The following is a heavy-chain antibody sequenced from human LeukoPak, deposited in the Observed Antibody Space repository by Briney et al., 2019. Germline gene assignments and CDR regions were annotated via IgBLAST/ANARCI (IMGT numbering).Heavy chain of an antibody. CDR1: GGTFISYA. D-gene: IGHD6-13*01. Sequence: SVKVSCKASGGTFISYAISWVRQAPGQGLEWMGGIIPIFGTANYAQKFQGRVTITADESTSTAYMELSSLRSEDTAVYYCARGASSSWYVFGAFDIWGQGTMVTVSS. J-gene: IGHJ3*02. CDR3: ARGASSSWYVFGAFDI. CDR2: IIPIFGTA. V-gene: IGHV1-69*13.